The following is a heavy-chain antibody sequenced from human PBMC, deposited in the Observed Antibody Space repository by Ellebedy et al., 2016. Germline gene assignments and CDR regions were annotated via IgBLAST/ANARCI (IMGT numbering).Heavy chain of an antibody. CDR2: IYYSGST. J-gene: IGHJ5*02. CDR3: ARGGRLRVVVPAAWLYNWFDP. D-gene: IGHD2-2*01. CDR1: GGSISSGGYY. V-gene: IGHV4-31*03. Sequence: SETLSLXXTVSGGSISSGGYYWSWIRQHPGKGLEWIGYIYYSGSTYYNPSLKSRVTISVDTSKNQFSLKLSSVTAADTAVYYCARGGRLRVVVPAAWLYNWFDPWGQGTLVTVSS.